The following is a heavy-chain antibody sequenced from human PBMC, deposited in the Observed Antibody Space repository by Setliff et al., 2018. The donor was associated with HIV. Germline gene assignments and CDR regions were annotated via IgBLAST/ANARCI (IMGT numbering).Heavy chain of an antibody. CDR3: ARGDIIAVPAAIDMDV. V-gene: IGHV1-2*02. CDR2: INPGGGGT. CDR1: GYTFTSYY. Sequence: ASVKVSCKASGYTFTSYYMHWVRQAPGQGLEWMGIINPGGGGTNYAQKFQGRVTMTRDTSISTAYMELSRLRSDDTAVYYCARGDIIAVPAAIDMDVWGKGTTVTVSS. D-gene: IGHD2-2*01. J-gene: IGHJ6*03.